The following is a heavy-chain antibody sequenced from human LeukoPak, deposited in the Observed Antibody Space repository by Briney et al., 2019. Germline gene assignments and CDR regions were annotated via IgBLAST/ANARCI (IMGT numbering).Heavy chain of an antibody. J-gene: IGHJ6*02. V-gene: IGHV3-48*03. CDR2: ISSSGSTI. Sequence: GGSLRLSCAASGFTFSSYEMNWVRQAPGKGLEWVSYISSSGSTIYYADSVKGRFTTSRDNAKNSLYLQMNSLRAEDTAVYYCARGEEIVGVVRGMDVWGQGTTVTVSS. CDR3: ARGEEIVGVVRGMDV. D-gene: IGHD1-26*01. CDR1: GFTFSSYE.